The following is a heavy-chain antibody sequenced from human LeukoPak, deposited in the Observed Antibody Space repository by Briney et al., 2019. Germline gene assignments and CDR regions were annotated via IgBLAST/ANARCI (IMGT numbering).Heavy chain of an antibody. V-gene: IGHV3-11*01. Sequence: GGSLRLSCAASGFTFSDYYMSWNRQAPGKGLEWVSYISSSGSTIYYADSVKGRFTISRDNAKTSLYLQMNNLRVEDTAVYYCARGGGVVRMRGAFDIWGQGTMVTVSS. J-gene: IGHJ3*02. CDR1: GFTFSDYY. D-gene: IGHD3-3*01. CDR2: ISSSGSTI. CDR3: ARGGGVVRMRGAFDI.